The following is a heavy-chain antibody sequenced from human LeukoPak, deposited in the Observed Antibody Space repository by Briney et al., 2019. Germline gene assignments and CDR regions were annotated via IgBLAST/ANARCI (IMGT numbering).Heavy chain of an antibody. CDR3: ARGRSSSSWECDY. V-gene: IGHV3-23*01. Sequence: PGGSLRLSCAASGFTFSSYAMSWVRQAPGKGLEWVSAISGSGGSTYYADSVKGRFTISRDNAKNSLSLQMNSLRDEDTAVYYCARGRSSSSWECDYWGQGTLVTVSS. CDR1: GFTFSSYA. CDR2: ISGSGGST. D-gene: IGHD6-6*01. J-gene: IGHJ4*02.